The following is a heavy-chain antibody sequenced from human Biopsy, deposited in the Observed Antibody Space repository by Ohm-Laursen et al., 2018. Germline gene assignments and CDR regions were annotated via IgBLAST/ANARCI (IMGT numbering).Heavy chain of an antibody. CDR2: ISASGNHI. CDR1: GFDFSDYS. Sequence: SLRPSCSASGFDFSDYSMSWVRQAPGKGLEWVSSISASGNHIYYTDSVKGRFTVSRDNGKNSAYLQMNSLRVEDTAVYYCARDGEAKYCKHGVCPSDFWGQGTLVTVSS. J-gene: IGHJ4*02. D-gene: IGHD2-8*01. V-gene: IGHV3-21*01. CDR3: ARDGEAKYCKHGVCPSDF.